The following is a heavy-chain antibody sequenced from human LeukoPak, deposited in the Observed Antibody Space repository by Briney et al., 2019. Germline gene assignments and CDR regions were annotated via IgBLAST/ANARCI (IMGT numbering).Heavy chain of an antibody. J-gene: IGHJ4*02. Sequence: ASVKVSCKTSGYTVTSYGVSWVRQAPGQGLEWMGWVSGYNDNTNYVQRFQGRVTMTTDTSTTTAYMELRNLRPDDTAVCYCARIEFGLTVTNRGYFDYWGQGTLVTVSS. CDR1: GYTVTSYG. CDR3: ARIEFGLTVTNRGYFDY. V-gene: IGHV1-18*01. D-gene: IGHD4-17*01. CDR2: VSGYNDNT.